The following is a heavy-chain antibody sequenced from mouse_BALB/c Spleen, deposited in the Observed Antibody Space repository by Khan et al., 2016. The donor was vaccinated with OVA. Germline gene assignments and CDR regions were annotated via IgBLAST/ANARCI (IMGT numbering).Heavy chain of an antibody. V-gene: IGHV9-3-1*01. J-gene: IGHJ1*01. Sequence: QIQLVQSGPELKKPGETVKISCKASGYTFTNYGMNWMKQAPGKGLKWLGWMNTYTGEPTYADDFKGRFAFSLATSASTAYLQINNLKNEDTATYFCARSPYGNYEDWYFDVWGAGTTVTVSS. CDR3: ARSPYGNYEDWYFDV. CDR1: GYTFTNYG. CDR2: MNTYTGEP. D-gene: IGHD2-10*02.